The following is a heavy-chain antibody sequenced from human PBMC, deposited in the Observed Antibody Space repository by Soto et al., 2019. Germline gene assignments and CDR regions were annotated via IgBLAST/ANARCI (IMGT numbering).Heavy chain of an antibody. CDR1: GFMFTSSA. Sequence: ASVKVSCKTSGFMFTSSAVQGVRQARGQRLEWIGWLVVGSGNTHYAQHFQERVTLTRDMSTGTAYRELSSLRSEDTAVYYCAAVPVLRVLKWLPAYFDYWGQGTLVTVSS. CDR3: AAVPVLRVLKWLPAYFDY. D-gene: IGHD3-3*01. J-gene: IGHJ4*02. CDR2: LVVGSGNT. V-gene: IGHV1-58*01.